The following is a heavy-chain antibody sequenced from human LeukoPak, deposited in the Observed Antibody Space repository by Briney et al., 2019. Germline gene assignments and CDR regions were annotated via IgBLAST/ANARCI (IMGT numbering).Heavy chain of an antibody. J-gene: IGHJ5*02. CDR2: IYHSGST. V-gene: IGHV4-30-2*01. D-gene: IGHD4-23*01. Sequence: PSETLSLTCAVSGGSISSGGYSWSWIRQPPGKGLEWIGYIYHSGSTYYNPSLKSRVTISVDRSKSQFSLKLSSVTAADTAVYYCARGAPTVVTQNWFDPWGQGTLVTVSS. CDR1: GGSISSGGYS. CDR3: ARGAPTVVTQNWFDP.